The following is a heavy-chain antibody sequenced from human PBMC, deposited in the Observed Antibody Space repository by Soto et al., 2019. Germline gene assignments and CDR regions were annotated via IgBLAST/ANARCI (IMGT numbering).Heavy chain of an antibody. V-gene: IGHV3-23*01. D-gene: IGHD1-7*01. CDR3: AKCIQVNWNYDAFHI. CDR2: ITASGGTT. CDR1: GFTFISYS. J-gene: IGHJ3*02. Sequence: WGSLRLSCAASGFTFISYSMIFFRHSPFKGLEWVSHITASGGTTYYADSVKGRSTISRDSSRSTLYLQMNSLRAEDTALYYCAKCIQVNWNYDAFHIWGQGTMVTVSS.